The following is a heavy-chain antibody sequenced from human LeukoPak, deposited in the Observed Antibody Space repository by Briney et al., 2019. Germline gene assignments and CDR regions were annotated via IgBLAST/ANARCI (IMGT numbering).Heavy chain of an antibody. D-gene: IGHD5-18*01. Sequence: GGSLRLSCAASGFTFSNAWMSWVRQAPGKGLEWVGRIKSKTDGGTPDYAAPVKGRFTISRDDSKNTLYLQMNSLKTEDTAVYYCTTVVDFMDTAMVNSRIYWGQGTLVTVSS. V-gene: IGHV3-15*01. CDR2: IKSKTDGGTP. J-gene: IGHJ4*02. CDR1: GFTFSNAW. CDR3: TTVVDFMDTAMVNSRIY.